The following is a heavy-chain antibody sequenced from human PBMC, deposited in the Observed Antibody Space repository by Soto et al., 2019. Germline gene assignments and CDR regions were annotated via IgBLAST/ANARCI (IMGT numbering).Heavy chain of an antibody. Sequence: EVQLVESGGGLVKPGGSLRLSCAASGFTFSSYSMNWVRQAPGKGLEWVSSISSSSSYIYYADSVKGRFTISRDNAKNSLYLQMNSLRAEDMAVYYCARNHQQTYGMDVWDQGTTVTVSS. CDR2: ISSSSSYI. D-gene: IGHD6-13*01. V-gene: IGHV3-21*01. CDR3: ARNHQQTYGMDV. CDR1: GFTFSSYS. J-gene: IGHJ6*02.